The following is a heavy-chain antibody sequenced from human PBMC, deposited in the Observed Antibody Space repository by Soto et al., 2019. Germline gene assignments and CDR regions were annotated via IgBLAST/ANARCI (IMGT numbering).Heavy chain of an antibody. D-gene: IGHD2-15*01. J-gene: IGHJ1*01. Sequence: QVQLVQSGAEVKKPGASVKVSYKASGYTFTSYGISWVRQAPGQGLEWMGWISAYNGNTNYAQKLQGRVTMTTDTSTSTAYMELRSLRSDDTAVYYCARAPTAYCSGGSCYLGYFQHWGQGTLVTVSS. V-gene: IGHV1-18*01. CDR1: GYTFTSYG. CDR3: ARAPTAYCSGGSCYLGYFQH. CDR2: ISAYNGNT.